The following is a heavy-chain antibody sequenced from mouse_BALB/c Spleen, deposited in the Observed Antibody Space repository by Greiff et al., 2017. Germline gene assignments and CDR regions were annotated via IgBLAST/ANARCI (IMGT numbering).Heavy chain of an antibody. J-gene: IGHJ4*01. V-gene: IGHV3-5*02. CDR3: ARDGYRYYAMDY. D-gene: IGHD2-14*01. Sequence: VQLQQSGPGLVKPSQTVSLTCTVTGISITTGNYRWSWIRQFPGNKLEWIGYIYYSGTITYNPSLTSRTTITRDTSKNQFFLEMNSLTAEDTATYYCARDGYRYYAMDYWGQGTSVTVSS. CDR2: IYYSGTI. CDR1: GISITTGNYR.